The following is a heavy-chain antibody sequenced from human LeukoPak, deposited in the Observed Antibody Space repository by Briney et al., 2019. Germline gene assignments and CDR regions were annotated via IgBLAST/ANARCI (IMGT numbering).Heavy chain of an antibody. J-gene: IGHJ6*03. Sequence: GSVKVSCKACGYTFTSYYMQWVRRAPGQGPEGVGVISPRGGSTTYAQKFQGRGILIRDLSTNAVYSELSSLRSEDTAVYYCPRTNYGSGSYPADLYLPVLTTYYYYYMDVWGKGTTVTVSS. CDR2: ISPRGGST. CDR1: GYTFTSYY. V-gene: IGHV1-46*01. CDR3: PRTNYGSGSYPADLYLPVLTTYYYYYMDV. D-gene: IGHD3-10*01.